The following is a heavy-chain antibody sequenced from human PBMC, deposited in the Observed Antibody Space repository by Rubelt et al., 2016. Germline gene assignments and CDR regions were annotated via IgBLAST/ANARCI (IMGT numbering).Heavy chain of an antibody. CDR2: IYYSGST. CDR3: ARDTILSNIAAAIDY. V-gene: IGHV4-61*05. J-gene: IGHJ4*02. CDR1: GGSISTSSYY. D-gene: IGHD6-13*01. Sequence: QLQLQESGPGLVKPSETLSLTCTVSGGSISTSSYYWGWIRQPPWRGLEWIGYIYYSGSTNYNPSLKGRVTISVDTSKNQFSLKLCSVTAADTAVYYCARDTILSNIAAAIDYWGQGTLVTVSS.